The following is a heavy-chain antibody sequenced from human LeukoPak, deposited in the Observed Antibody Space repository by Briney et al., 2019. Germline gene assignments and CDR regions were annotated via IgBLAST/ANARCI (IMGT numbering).Heavy chain of an antibody. CDR1: GFTFSSYG. J-gene: IGHJ4*02. CDR3: ARTDWFEYYFDY. D-gene: IGHD3-9*01. Sequence: GGSLRLSCAASGFTFSSYGMHWVRQAPGKGLEWVAFIRYDGSNKYYADSVKGRFTISRDNSKNTLYLQMNSLRAEDTAVYYCARTDWFEYYFDYWGQGTLVTVSS. V-gene: IGHV3-30*02. CDR2: IRYDGSNK.